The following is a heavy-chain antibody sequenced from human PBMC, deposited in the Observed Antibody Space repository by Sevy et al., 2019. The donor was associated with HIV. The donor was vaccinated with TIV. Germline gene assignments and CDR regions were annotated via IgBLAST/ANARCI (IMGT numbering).Heavy chain of an antibody. CDR1: GFTFSSYG. CDR2: ISYDGSNK. D-gene: IGHD6-6*01. J-gene: IGHJ6*02. CDR3: AKDREELVGFYYGMDV. V-gene: IGHV3-30*18. Sequence: GGSLRLSCAASGFTFSSYGMHWVRQAPGKGLEWVAVISYDGSNKYYADSVKGRFTISRDNSKNTLYLQMNSLRAEDTAVYHCAKDREELVGFYYGMDVWGQGTTVTVSS.